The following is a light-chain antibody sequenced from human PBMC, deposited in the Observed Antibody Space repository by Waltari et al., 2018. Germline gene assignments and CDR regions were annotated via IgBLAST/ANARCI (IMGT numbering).Light chain of an antibody. Sequence: QSALTQPASVSGSPGQSITISCTGTSSEVGGYKYVSWYQQHPGKAPKLMIYEVSNRTSGVSNRFAGSKAGNTASLTISVLQAEDAADYYCSSYTSSSPYVFGTGIKVTVL. J-gene: IGLJ1*01. CDR3: SSYTSSSPYV. CDR1: SSEVGGYKY. CDR2: EVS. V-gene: IGLV2-14*01.